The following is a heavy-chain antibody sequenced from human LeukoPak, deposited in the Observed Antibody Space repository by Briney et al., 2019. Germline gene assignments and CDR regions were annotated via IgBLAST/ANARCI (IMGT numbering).Heavy chain of an antibody. Sequence: GRSLRLSCAVSGFTFSSYAMHWVRQAPGKGLEWVAVISYDGSNKYYADSVKGRFTIPRDNSKNTLYLQMNSLRAEDTAVYYCARDCGGDCYNFDYWGQGTLVTVSS. CDR3: ARDCGGDCYNFDY. CDR2: ISYDGSNK. CDR1: GFTFSSYA. V-gene: IGHV3-30*04. D-gene: IGHD2-21*02. J-gene: IGHJ4*02.